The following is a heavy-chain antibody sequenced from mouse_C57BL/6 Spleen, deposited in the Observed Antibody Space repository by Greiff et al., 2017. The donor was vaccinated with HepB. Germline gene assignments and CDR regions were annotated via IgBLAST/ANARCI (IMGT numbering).Heavy chain of an antibody. J-gene: IGHJ2*01. Sequence: EVQLQHSGPGLVKPGAPVKISCKTSGYTFTDYYMNWVKQSHGKSLEWIGDINPNNGGTSYNQKFKGKATLTVDKSSSTAYMERRSLTSEDSAVYYCARWYGNYVDYCGQGTTLTVPS. D-gene: IGHD2-10*02. V-gene: IGHV1-26*01. CDR2: INPNNGGT. CDR3: ARWYGNYVDY. CDR1: GYTFTDYY.